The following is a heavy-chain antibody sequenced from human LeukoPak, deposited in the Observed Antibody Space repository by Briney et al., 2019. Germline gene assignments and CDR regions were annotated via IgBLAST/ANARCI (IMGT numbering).Heavy chain of an antibody. V-gene: IGHV3-48*03. Sequence: PGGSLRLSCAASGFTFSNYEMNWVRQAPGEGLEWLSYISTSGSTIYYADSVKGRFTISRDNAKNSLYLQMNSLRAEDTAVYYCAKKFSGSYLSDFEYWGQGTLVTVSP. CDR2: ISTSGSTI. CDR1: GFTFSNYE. CDR3: AKKFSGSYLSDFEY. D-gene: IGHD1-26*01. J-gene: IGHJ4*02.